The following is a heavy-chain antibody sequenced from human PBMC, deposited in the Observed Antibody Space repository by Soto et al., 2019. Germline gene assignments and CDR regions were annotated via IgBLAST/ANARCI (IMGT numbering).Heavy chain of an antibody. CDR3: ARQPKDAFDI. CDR2: IYYSGST. CDR1: GGSISSSSYY. J-gene: IGHJ3*02. Sequence: QLQLQESGPGLVKPSETLFLTCTFAGGSISSSSYYWGWIRQPPGKGLEWIGSIYYSGSTYYNPSLKSRVTISVDTSKNQFSLKLSSVTAADTAVYYCARQPKDAFDIWGQGTMVTVSS. V-gene: IGHV4-39*01.